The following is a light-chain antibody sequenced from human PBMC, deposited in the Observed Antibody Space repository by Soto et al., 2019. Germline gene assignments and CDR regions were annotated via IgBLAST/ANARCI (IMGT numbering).Light chain of an antibody. V-gene: IGLV2-14*01. J-gene: IGLJ1*01. CDR2: EVS. Sequence: QSALTQPPSASGSPGQSVTITCSGTSSDVGEENYVSWYQQHPGKVPKLILYEVSKRPSGVSRRFSGSKSGLTASLTISGLQAEDEADYFCASYTTTNILLFGTATKLTVL. CDR3: ASYTTTNILL. CDR1: SSDVGEENY.